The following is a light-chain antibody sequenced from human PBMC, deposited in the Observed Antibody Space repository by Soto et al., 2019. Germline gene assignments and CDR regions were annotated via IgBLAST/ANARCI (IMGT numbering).Light chain of an antibody. V-gene: IGKV1-9*01. CDR2: AAS. J-gene: IGKJ1*01. Sequence: DIQLTQSPSFLSASVGDRVTITCRASQGISSHLAWYQQKPGKAPKLLIYAASTLQSGVPSRFSGSGSGTEFTLTISSLQPEDFATYYCQQLNSYPITVGQGTKVEIK. CDR1: QGISSH. CDR3: QQLNSYPIT.